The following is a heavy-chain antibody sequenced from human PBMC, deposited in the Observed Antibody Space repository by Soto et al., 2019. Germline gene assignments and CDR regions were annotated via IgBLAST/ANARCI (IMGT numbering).Heavy chain of an antibody. CDR2: IYYTGST. CDR3: ARSYGSGSSNDY. Sequence: SETLSLTCTVSGGSISSFCWRWIRQPPGKGLEWIGYIYYTGSTNYNPSLKSRVTISVDTSKNQFSLKLSTVTAADTAVYYCARSYGSGSSNDYWGQGTLVTVSS. CDR1: GGSISSFC. D-gene: IGHD3-10*01. J-gene: IGHJ4*02. V-gene: IGHV4-59*01.